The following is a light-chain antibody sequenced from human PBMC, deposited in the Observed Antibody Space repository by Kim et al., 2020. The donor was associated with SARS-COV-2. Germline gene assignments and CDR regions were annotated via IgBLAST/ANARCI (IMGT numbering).Light chain of an antibody. CDR2: DND. Sequence: QKVTIACSGSTSNIGNKYVSWYQHVPGKVLRLLIYDNDKRPSGISDRFSASKSGTSATLDITGLQAGDAADYYCGAWDKSLTVWVFGGGTQLTVL. V-gene: IGLV1-51*01. CDR1: TSNIGNKY. CDR3: GAWDKSLTVWV. J-gene: IGLJ3*02.